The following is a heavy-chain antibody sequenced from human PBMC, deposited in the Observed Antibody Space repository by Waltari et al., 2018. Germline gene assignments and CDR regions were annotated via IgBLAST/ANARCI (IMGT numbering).Heavy chain of an antibody. V-gene: IGHV4-59*01. CDR3: ARMLGGSYGMDV. J-gene: IGHJ6*02. D-gene: IGHD3-10*02. Sequence: QVQLQESGPGLVNPSETLSLTCTVSGGSISSYYWSWIRQPPGKGLEWIGYIYYSGSTNYNPSLKSRVTISVDTSKNQFSLKLSSVTAADTAVYYCARMLGGSYGMDVWGQGTTVTVSS. CDR1: GGSISSYY. CDR2: IYYSGST.